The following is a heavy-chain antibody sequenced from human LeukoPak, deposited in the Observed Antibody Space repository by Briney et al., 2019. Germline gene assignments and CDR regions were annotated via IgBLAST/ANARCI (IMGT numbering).Heavy chain of an antibody. CDR3: ATATQPRGYFLH. CDR2: ISVNNGGT. D-gene: IGHD2-2*01. V-gene: IGHV1-18*01. J-gene: IGHJ1*01. Sequence: VASVTVSFTASGYTFTTYSLAWVRQAPGQSLEWMGWISVNNGGTNYAQSFQDRVTLTRDTSTNTAYLELRSLRSDDTAIIYCATATQPRGYFLHWGQGTLVTVSS. CDR1: GYTFTTYS.